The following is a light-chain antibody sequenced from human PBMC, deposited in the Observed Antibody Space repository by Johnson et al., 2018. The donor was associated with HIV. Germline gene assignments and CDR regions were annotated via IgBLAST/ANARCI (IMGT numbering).Light chain of an antibody. CDR1: SSNIGRNY. CDR2: DNN. Sequence: HSVLTQPPSVSAAPGQKVTISCSGSSSNIGRNYVSWYQQLPGTAPTLLIFDNNQRPSDIPDRFSGSKSGTSATLGITGLQTGDEADYYCGAWDSSLSSYVFGTGTKVTVL. CDR3: GAWDSSLSSYV. J-gene: IGLJ1*01. V-gene: IGLV1-51*01.